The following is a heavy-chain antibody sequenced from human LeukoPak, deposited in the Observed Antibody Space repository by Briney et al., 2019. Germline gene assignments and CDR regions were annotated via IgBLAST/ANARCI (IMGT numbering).Heavy chain of an antibody. CDR3: ASGDTNNWYAVFDP. D-gene: IGHD1-20*01. CDR1: GGSINSTNW. CDR2: MYQSGNT. J-gene: IGHJ5*02. V-gene: IGHV4-4*02. Sequence: SETLSLTCAVSGGSINSTNWWSWVRQPPGKGLERIGEMYQSGNTRYNPSLKSRVTISADKSKNQFSLKVSSVTAADTAVYYCASGDTNNWYAVFDPWGQGTLVTVSS.